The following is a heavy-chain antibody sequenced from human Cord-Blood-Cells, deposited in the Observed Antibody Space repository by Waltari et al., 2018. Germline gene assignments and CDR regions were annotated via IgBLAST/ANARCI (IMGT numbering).Heavy chain of an antibody. V-gene: IGHV3-23*01. CDR2: ISGSGGST. CDR3: AKAGRIAARRGDYFDY. CDR1: GFTFSSYA. Sequence: EVQLLESGGGLVQPGGYLRLSCAASGFTFSSYAMSWVGQAPGQGLEWVSAISGSGGSTYYADSVKGRFTISRDNSKNTLYLQMNSLRAEDTAVYYCAKAGRIAARRGDYFDYWGQGTLVTVSS. D-gene: IGHD6-6*01. J-gene: IGHJ4*02.